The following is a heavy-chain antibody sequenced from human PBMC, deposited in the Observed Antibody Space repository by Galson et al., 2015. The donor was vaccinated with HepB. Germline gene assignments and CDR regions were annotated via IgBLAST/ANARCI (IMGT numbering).Heavy chain of an antibody. CDR2: INPSGGST. Sequence: VSCKASGSTFTSYYMHWVRQAPGQGLEWMGIINPSGGSTSYAQKFQGRVTMTRDTSTSTVYMELSSLRSEDTAVYYCARDLGIVGATSFGFDYWGQGTLVTVSS. V-gene: IGHV1-46*03. J-gene: IGHJ4*02. D-gene: IGHD1-26*01. CDR3: ARDLGIVGATSFGFDY. CDR1: GSTFTSYY.